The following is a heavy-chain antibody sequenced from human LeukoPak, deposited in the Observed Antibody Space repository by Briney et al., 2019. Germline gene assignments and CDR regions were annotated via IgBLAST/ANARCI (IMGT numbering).Heavy chain of an antibody. J-gene: IGHJ4*02. Sequence: RGSLRLSCAASGFTFSSYAMSWVRQAPGKGLEWVSAISGSGGSTYYADSVKGRFTISRDNSKNTLYLQMNSLRAEDTAVYYCAKRRIPRFGGNYFDYWGQGTLVTVSS. CDR1: GFTFSSYA. D-gene: IGHD1-26*01. CDR2: ISGSGGST. CDR3: AKRRIPRFGGNYFDY. V-gene: IGHV3-23*01.